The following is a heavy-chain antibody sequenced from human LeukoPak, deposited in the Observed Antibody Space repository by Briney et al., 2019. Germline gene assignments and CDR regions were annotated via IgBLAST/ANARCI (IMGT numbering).Heavy chain of an antibody. Sequence: HPGGSLRLSCAASGFTFSSYGMSWVRQAPGKGLEWVSAISGSGGSTYYADSVKGRFTISRDNSKNTLYLQMNSLRAEDTAVYYCAKDPSPNYYDSSGYYYDYWGQGTLVTVSS. D-gene: IGHD3-22*01. V-gene: IGHV3-23*01. CDR1: GFTFSSYG. CDR3: AKDPSPNYYDSSGYYYDY. J-gene: IGHJ4*02. CDR2: ISGSGGST.